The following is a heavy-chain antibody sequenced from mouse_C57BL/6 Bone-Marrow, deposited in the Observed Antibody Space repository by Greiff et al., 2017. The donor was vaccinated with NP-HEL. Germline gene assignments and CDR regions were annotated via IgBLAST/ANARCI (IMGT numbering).Heavy chain of an antibody. J-gene: IGHJ2*01. D-gene: IGHD2-4*01. CDR2: INYDGSST. CDR3: ARIYDYDGGYYFDY. Sequence: EVKLVESEGGLVQPGRSMKLSCTASGFTFSDYYMAWVRQVPEKGLEWVANINYDGSSTYYLDSLKSRFIISRDNAKNILYLQMSSLKSEDTATYYCARIYDYDGGYYFDYWGQGTTLTVSS. V-gene: IGHV5-16*01. CDR1: GFTFSDYY.